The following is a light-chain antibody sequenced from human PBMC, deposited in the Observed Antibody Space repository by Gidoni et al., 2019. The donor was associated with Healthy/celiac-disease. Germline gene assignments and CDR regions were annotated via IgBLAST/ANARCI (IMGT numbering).Light chain of an antibody. V-gene: IGKV1-39*01. Sequence: SQMTQSPSSLSASVGDRDTITCRASQSISSYLNWYQQKPGKAPTLLIYAASSLQSGVPSRCSGSGAGTDFILTISRLQPEDFATYYCQQSYSTPLTFGGGTKVEIK. CDR2: AAS. J-gene: IGKJ4*01. CDR1: QSISSY. CDR3: QQSYSTPLT.